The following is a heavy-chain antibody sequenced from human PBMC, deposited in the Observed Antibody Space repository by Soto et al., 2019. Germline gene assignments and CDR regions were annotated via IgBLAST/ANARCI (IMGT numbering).Heavy chain of an antibody. J-gene: IGHJ4*02. CDR3: AKEYCTNGVCYTALDY. Sequence: QVQLVESGGGVVQPGRSLRLSCAASGFTFSSYGMHWVRQAPGKGLEWVAVISYDGSNKYYADSVKGRFTISRDNSKNTLYVQMNNLRAEDTAVYYCAKEYCTNGVCYTALDYWGQGTLVTVSS. D-gene: IGHD2-8*01. CDR2: ISYDGSNK. V-gene: IGHV3-30*18. CDR1: GFTFSSYG.